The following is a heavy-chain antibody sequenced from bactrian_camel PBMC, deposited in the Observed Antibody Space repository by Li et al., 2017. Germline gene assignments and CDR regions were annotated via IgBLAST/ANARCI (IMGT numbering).Heavy chain of an antibody. CDR3: VRRRTSYATDYAEFGH. D-gene: IGHD4*01. Sequence: DVQLVESGGGSVQAGGSLRLSCAASGYTANTCSMGWFRQAPGKEREGVAAIRRYSGTTFYADSVKGRFTISQDNAKTTLYLQMNSLKPEDTAVYYCVRRRTSYATDYAEFGHWGQGTQVTVS. CDR1: GYTANTCS. V-gene: IGHV3S59*01. J-gene: IGHJ6*01. CDR2: IRRYSGTT.